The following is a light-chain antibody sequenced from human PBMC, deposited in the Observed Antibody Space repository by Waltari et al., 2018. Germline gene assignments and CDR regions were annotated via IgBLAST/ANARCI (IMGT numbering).Light chain of an antibody. CDR3: CSYAGSSTFV. J-gene: IGLJ2*01. CDR2: EVS. Sequence: QSALTQPASVSGSPGQSITISCTGTSSDVGSYNLVSWYQQNPGKAPKLMIYEVSKRPSVVSNRFSGSKSGNTASLTISGLQAEDEADYYCCSYAGSSTFVFGGGTKLTVL. CDR1: SSDVGSYNL. V-gene: IGLV2-23*02.